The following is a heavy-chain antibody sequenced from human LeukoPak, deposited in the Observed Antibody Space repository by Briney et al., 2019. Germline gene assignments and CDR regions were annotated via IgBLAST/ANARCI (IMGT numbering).Heavy chain of an antibody. Sequence: GGSLRLSCAASGFTFSNAWMSWVRQAPGEGLEWVGRIKSKTDGGTTDYAAPVKGRFTISRDDSKNTLYLQMNSLKTEDTAVYYCTTDPFGYSSGWYGWPGFDYWGQGTLVTVSS. J-gene: IGHJ4*02. CDR1: GFTFSNAW. V-gene: IGHV3-15*01. CDR3: TTDPFGYSSGWYGWPGFDY. D-gene: IGHD6-19*01. CDR2: IKSKTDGGTT.